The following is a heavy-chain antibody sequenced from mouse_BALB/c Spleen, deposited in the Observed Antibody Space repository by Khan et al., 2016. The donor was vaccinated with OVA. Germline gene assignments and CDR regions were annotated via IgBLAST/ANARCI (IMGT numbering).Heavy chain of an antibody. V-gene: IGHV5-17*02. Sequence: EVELVESGGGLVQPGGSRKLSCAASGFTFSGFGMHWVRQAPEKGLEWVAYISFGSATIYSADTVKGRFTISRDNPKHTLCLQMTRLRSEDTAIYYCSRSLITTWYLDVWGAGTAVTVSS. CDR1: GFTFSGFG. CDR3: SRSLITTWYLDV. D-gene: IGHD2-4*01. CDR2: ISFGSATI. J-gene: IGHJ1*01.